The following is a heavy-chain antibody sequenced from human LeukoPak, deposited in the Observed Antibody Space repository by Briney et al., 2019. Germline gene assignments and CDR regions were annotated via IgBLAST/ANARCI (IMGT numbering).Heavy chain of an antibody. Sequence: SETLSLTCTVSGDSMSDSYWSWIRQPAGKGLEWIGRIYASGSTNYNPSLKSRVTLSVDTSSNQFSLTLSSVTAADTAVYHCARDIRSHNGPGGYYYYYMDVWGKGTTVTVSS. V-gene: IGHV4-4*07. CDR1: GDSMSDSY. CDR3: ARDIRSHNGPGGYYYYYMDV. J-gene: IGHJ6*03. D-gene: IGHD2-8*01. CDR2: IYASGST.